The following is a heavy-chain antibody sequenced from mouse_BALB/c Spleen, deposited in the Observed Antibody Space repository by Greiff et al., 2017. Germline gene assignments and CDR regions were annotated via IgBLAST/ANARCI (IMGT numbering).Heavy chain of an antibody. CDR1: GFTFSSYG. CDR3: ARHGYYVYYFDY. CDR2: INSNGGST. J-gene: IGHJ2*01. Sequence: EVKLVESGGGLVQPGGSLKLSCAASGFTFSSYGMSWVRQTPDKRLELVATINSNGGSTYYPDSVKGRFTISRDNAKNTLYLQMSSLKSEDTAMYYCARHGYYVYYFDYWGQGTTLTVSS. D-gene: IGHD2-3*01. V-gene: IGHV5-6-3*01.